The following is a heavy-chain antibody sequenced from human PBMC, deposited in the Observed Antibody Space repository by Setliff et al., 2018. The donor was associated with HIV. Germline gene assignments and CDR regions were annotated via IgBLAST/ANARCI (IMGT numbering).Heavy chain of an antibody. D-gene: IGHD2-2*03. CDR2: IYPGDSDT. CDR1: GYSFTNYW. Sequence: GASLKISCKGSGYSFTNYWIGWVRQMPGKGLEWMGIIYPGDSDTRYSPSFQGQVTISADKSISTAYLQWSSLQASDTAMYYCARHGYCSGTSFSEYYYYYGMDVWGQGTTVTVSS. V-gene: IGHV5-51*01. CDR3: ARHGYCSGTSFSEYYYYYGMDV. J-gene: IGHJ6*02.